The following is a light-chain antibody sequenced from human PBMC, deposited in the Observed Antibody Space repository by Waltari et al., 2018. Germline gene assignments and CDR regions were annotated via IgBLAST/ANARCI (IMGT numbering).Light chain of an antibody. CDR1: SGDVGAYPY. CDR3: SSYSDTYNLV. CDR2: EVD. Sequence: QSALTQPPSASGSPGQSVTIPCTGTSGDVGAYPYVSWYQQLPGRAPKLIIYEVDKRPSGVPGRFSGSKSGNTASLTVSEAQAEDEGDYYCSSYSDTYNLVFGGGTKLTVL. V-gene: IGLV2-8*01. J-gene: IGLJ2*01.